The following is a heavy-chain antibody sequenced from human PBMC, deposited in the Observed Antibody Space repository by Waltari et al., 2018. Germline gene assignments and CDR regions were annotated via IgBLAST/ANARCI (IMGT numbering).Heavy chain of an antibody. Sequence: QVQLLQSGAEVKKPGASVKVSCKVSGDTVSELSIHWVRQAPGKGLEWMGGFGPEQVEIISAQKVQCRLTLTEDTSTDTAYMELSSLRSEDTAVYYCTIYRDGDYVSLGFDPWGQGTLVTVSS. CDR3: TIYRDGDYVSLGFDP. J-gene: IGHJ5*02. CDR2: FGPEQVEI. V-gene: IGHV1-24*01. CDR1: GDTVSELS. D-gene: IGHD4-17*01.